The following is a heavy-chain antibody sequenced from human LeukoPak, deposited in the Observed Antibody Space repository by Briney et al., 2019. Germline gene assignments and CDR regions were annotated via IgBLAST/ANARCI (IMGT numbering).Heavy chain of an antibody. Sequence: SETLSLTCTVSGGSIDSSGSYWGWIRQPPGKGLEWIGEINHSGSTNYNPSLKSRVTISVDTSKNQFSLKLSSVTAADTAVYYCARQFGGGWYGFDYWGQGTLVTVSS. CDR2: INHSGST. CDR3: ARQFGGGWYGFDY. J-gene: IGHJ4*02. V-gene: IGHV4-39*01. D-gene: IGHD6-19*01. CDR1: GGSIDSSGSY.